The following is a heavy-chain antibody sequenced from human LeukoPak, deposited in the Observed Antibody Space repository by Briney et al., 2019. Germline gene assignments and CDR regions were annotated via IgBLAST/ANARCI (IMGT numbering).Heavy chain of an antibody. CDR1: GFTFSSYA. V-gene: IGHV3-30-3*01. Sequence: GRSLRLSCAASGFTFSSYAMHWVRQAPGKGLEWVAVISYDGSNKYYADSVKGRFTISRDNSKNTLYLQMNSLRAEDTAVYYCARDQRGYSYGSNLYYFDYWGQGTLVTVSS. CDR3: ARDQRGYSYGSNLYYFDY. D-gene: IGHD5-18*01. J-gene: IGHJ4*02. CDR2: ISYDGSNK.